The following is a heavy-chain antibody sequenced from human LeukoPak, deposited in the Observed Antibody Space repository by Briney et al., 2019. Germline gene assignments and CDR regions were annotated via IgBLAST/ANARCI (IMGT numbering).Heavy chain of an antibody. CDR2: IHTSGST. CDR3: ATELEPGPL. CDR1: GGSISNYY. D-gene: IGHD1-1*01. V-gene: IGHV4-4*07. Sequence: PSETLSLTCTVSGGSISNYYWSWIRQPVGKGLEWIGRIHTSGSTNYNPPLKSRVTMSVDTSKNQFSLNLSSVTAADTAVYYCATELEPGPLWSQGTLVTVSS. J-gene: IGHJ4*02.